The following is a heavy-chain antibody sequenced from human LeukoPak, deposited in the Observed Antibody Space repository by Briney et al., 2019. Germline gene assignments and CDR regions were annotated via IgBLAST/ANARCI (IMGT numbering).Heavy chain of an antibody. J-gene: IGHJ4*02. CDR3: ARDLSYDSSGVFDY. CDR1: GFTFSSYA. D-gene: IGHD3-22*01. V-gene: IGHV3-30*04. Sequence: GRSLRLSCAASGFTFSSYAMHWVRQAPGKGLEWVAVISYDGSNKYYADSVKGRFTISRDNSKNTLYLQMNSLRAEDTAVYYCARDLSYDSSGVFDYWGQGTLVTVS. CDR2: ISYDGSNK.